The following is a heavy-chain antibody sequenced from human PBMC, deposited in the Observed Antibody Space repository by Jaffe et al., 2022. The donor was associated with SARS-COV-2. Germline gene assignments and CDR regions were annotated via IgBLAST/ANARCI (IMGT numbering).Heavy chain of an antibody. D-gene: IGHD1-7*01. CDR2: IYWDDDK. CDR3: AHRKGLNSDWNYGRFDY. J-gene: IGHJ4*02. V-gene: IGHV2-5*02. CDR1: GFSLSTSGVG. Sequence: QITLKESGPTLVKPTQTLTLTCTFSGFSLSTSGVGVGWIRQSPGKALEWLALIYWDDDKRYSPSLKNRLTITKDTSKNQVVLTMTNMDPVDTATYYCAHRKGLNSDWNYGRFDYWGQGTLVSVSS.